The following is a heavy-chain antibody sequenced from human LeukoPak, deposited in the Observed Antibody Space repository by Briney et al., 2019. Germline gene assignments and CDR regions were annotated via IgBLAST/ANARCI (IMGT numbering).Heavy chain of an antibody. CDR2: ISSSGSTI. J-gene: IGHJ4*02. V-gene: IGHV3-11*04. Sequence: PGGSLRLSCAASEFTFSDYYMSWIRQAPGKGLEWVSYISSSGSTIYYADSVKGRFTISRDNAKNSLYLQMNSLRAEDTAVYYCARDSRIWFGELLTFDYWGQGTLVTVSS. CDR1: EFTFSDYY. CDR3: ARDSRIWFGELLTFDY. D-gene: IGHD3-10*01.